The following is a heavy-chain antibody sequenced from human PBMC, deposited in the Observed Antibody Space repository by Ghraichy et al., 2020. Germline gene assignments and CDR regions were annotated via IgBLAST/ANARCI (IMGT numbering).Heavy chain of an antibody. CDR3: ARGLSGPRDY. CDR2: INHSGGT. J-gene: IGHJ4*02. CDR1: GGSFSGYY. D-gene: IGHD3-10*01. Sequence: SETLSLTCAVYGGSFSGYYWSWIRQPPGKGLEWIGEINHSGGTNYNPSLKSRVTISVDTSKNQFSLKLSSVTAADTAVYYCARGLSGPRDYWGQGTLVTVSS. V-gene: IGHV4-34*01.